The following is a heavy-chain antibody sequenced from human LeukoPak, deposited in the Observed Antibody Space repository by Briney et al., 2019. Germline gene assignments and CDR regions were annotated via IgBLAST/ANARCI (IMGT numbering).Heavy chain of an antibody. D-gene: IGHD3-22*01. Sequence: QTGGSLRLSCAASGFTFSSYSMNWVRQAPGKGLEWVSYIGSSISYSDSVRGRFTISTDNAKNSVNLRVNRLRAEDTAVYYCAKVGSYHDFDYWGQGTLVTVSS. CDR2: IGSSI. V-gene: IGHV3-48*01. J-gene: IGHJ4*02. CDR3: AKVGSYHDFDY. CDR1: GFTFSSYS.